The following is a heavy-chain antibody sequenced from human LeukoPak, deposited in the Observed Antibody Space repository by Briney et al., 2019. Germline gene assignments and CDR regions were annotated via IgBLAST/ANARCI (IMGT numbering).Heavy chain of an antibody. D-gene: IGHD6-19*01. Sequence: ASVKVSCKASGYTFTGYYVHWVRQAPGQGLEWMGWVNPNSGDTNYAQKFQGRVTLTSDTSISTAYMELSRLRSDDTAVYYCAKSLVAGPEPDYWGQGTLVTVSS. CDR3: AKSLVAGPEPDY. CDR2: VNPNSGDT. J-gene: IGHJ4*02. CDR1: GYTFTGYY. V-gene: IGHV1-2*02.